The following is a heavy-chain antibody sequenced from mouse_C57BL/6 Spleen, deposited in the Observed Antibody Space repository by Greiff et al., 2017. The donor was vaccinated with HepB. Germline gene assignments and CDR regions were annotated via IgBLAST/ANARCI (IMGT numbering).Heavy chain of an antibody. CDR1: GYTFTDHT. J-gene: IGHJ4*01. Sequence: VQLQQSDAELVKPGASVKISCKVSGYTFTDHTIHWMKQRPEQGLEWIGYIYPRDGSTKYNEKFKGKATLTEDKSSSTAYMQLNSLTSQDSAVYFCASYYSNYVEAMDYWGQGTSVTVSS. CDR3: ASYYSNYVEAMDY. CDR2: IYPRDGST. V-gene: IGHV1-78*01. D-gene: IGHD2-5*01.